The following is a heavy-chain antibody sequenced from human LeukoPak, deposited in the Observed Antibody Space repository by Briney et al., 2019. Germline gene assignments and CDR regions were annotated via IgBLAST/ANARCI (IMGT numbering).Heavy chain of an antibody. CDR1: GGSISSYY. CDR3: ARDPSLIIAAAAHNWFDP. CDR2: IYTSGSA. D-gene: IGHD6-13*01. J-gene: IGHJ5*02. Sequence: SETLSLTCTVSGGSISSYYWSWIRQPAGKGLEWIGRIYTSGSANYNPSLKSRVTMSVDTSKNQFSLKLSSVPAADTAVYYCARDPSLIIAAAAHNWFDPWGQGTLVTVSS. V-gene: IGHV4-4*07.